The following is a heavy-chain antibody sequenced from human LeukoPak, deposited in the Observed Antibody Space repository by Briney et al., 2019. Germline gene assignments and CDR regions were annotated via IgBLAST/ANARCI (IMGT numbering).Heavy chain of an antibody. D-gene: IGHD6-19*01. Sequence: ASVKVSCKASGYTFTSYAMHWVRQAPGQRLEWMGWINAGNGNTKYSQKFQGRVTITRDTSASTAYMELSSLRSEDTAVYYCARDGGIAVAGTNYYYYGMDVWGQGTTVTVSS. CDR3: ARDGGIAVAGTNYYYYGMDV. CDR2: INAGNGNT. J-gene: IGHJ6*02. CDR1: GYTFTSYA. V-gene: IGHV1-3*01.